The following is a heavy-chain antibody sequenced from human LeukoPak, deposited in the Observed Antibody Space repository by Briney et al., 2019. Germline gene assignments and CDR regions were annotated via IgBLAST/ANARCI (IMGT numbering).Heavy chain of an antibody. D-gene: IGHD2-15*01. V-gene: IGHV1-69*13. J-gene: IGHJ5*02. CDR2: IIPIFGTA. Sequence: ASVKVSCKASGGTFSSYAISWVRQAPGQGLEWMGGIIPIFGTANYAQKFQGRVTITADESTSTAYMELSSLRSEDMAVYYCARGQYCSGGSCYSGYDWFDPWGQGTLVTVSS. CDR1: GGTFSSYA. CDR3: ARGQYCSGGSCYSGYDWFDP.